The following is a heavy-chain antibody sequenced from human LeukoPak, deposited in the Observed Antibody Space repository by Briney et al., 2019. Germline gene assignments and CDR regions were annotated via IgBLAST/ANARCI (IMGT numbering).Heavy chain of an antibody. Sequence: GGSLRLSCAASGFTLTEYNMNWVGQATGKGLEWVSSFCSSSNSIYYAASGKGLFIISRDNDKNSLYLQMNILTAEDTAVYYCARVDSYFDYCCQGTLVTAAS. J-gene: IGHJ4*02. V-gene: IGHV3-21*01. CDR1: GFTLTEYN. CDR2: FCSSSNSI. CDR3: ARVDSYFDY.